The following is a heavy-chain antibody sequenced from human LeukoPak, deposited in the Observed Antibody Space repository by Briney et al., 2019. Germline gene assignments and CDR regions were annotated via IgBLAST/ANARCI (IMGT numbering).Heavy chain of an antibody. Sequence: PGGSLRLSCAASGFTFSSYWMSWVRQAPGKGLEWVANIKQDGSEKYYVDSVKGRFTISRDNAKNSLYLQINSLRAEDTAVYYCARDCSGGSCYSPPFGYWGQGTLVTVSS. J-gene: IGHJ4*02. CDR1: GFTFSSYW. CDR3: ARDCSGGSCYSPPFGY. CDR2: IKQDGSEK. V-gene: IGHV3-7*01. D-gene: IGHD2-15*01.